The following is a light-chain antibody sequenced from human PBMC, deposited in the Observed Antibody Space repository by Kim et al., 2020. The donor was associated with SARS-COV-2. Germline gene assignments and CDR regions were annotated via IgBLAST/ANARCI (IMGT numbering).Light chain of an antibody. J-gene: IGKJ5*01. CDR1: QTVGAY. V-gene: IGKV3-20*01. CDR3: QRYGRSPPMT. CDR2: GAS. Sequence: EIVLTQSPGTLSLSPGERATLSCRASQTVGAYLAWYQQKPGQALRLLIYGASSRAIGIPDRFSGSGSGTDFILTISTLEPEDFGVYYCQRYGRSPPMTFGQGTRLEIK.